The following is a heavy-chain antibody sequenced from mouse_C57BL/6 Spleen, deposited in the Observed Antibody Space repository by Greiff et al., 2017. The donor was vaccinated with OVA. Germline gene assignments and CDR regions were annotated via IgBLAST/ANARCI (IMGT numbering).Heavy chain of an antibody. CDR3: ARPGYDDYAMDY. J-gene: IGHJ4*01. CDR1: GFTFSDYG. Sequence: EVNVVESGGGLVKPGGSLKLSCEASGFTFSDYGMHWVSQAPEKGLEWVAYISSGSSTTNYADTVKGRFTISRDKAKNTLFLQMTSLRSEDTAIYYCARPGYDDYAMDYWGQGTSVTVSS. CDR2: ISSGSSTT. D-gene: IGHD2-2*01. V-gene: IGHV5-17*01.